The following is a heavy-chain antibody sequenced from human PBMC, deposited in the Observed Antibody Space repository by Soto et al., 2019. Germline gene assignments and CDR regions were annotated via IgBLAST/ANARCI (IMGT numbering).Heavy chain of an antibody. CDR3: SREVAGTCAFDI. CDR2: TYYRSTWLN. D-gene: IGHD6-19*01. V-gene: IGHV6-1*01. Sequence: QTLSLTCAISGDSVSSNSAAWNWIRQSPSRGLEWLGSTYYRSTWLNDYALSVKGRITINPDTSRNQFFLHPNSVTPEDAAVYYCSREVAGTCAFDIWGQGTVVTVSS. CDR1: GDSVSSNSAA. J-gene: IGHJ3*02.